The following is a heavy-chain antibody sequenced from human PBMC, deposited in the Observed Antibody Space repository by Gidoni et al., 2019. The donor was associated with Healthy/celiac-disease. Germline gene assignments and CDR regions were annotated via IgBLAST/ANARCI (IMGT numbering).Heavy chain of an antibody. V-gene: IGHV3-21*01. CDR2: ISSRSSYI. CDR1: GFTFSSYS. Sequence: EVQLVESGGGLVKPGGSLTLSCAASGFTFSSYSMNWVRQAPGKGLEWVASISSRSSYIYYAESVKGRFTISRDNPKNSVYLQMNSLRDEETAVYYCARDRVPAAASGMDVWGQGTTVTVSS. D-gene: IGHD2-2*01. J-gene: IGHJ6*02. CDR3: ARDRVPAAASGMDV.